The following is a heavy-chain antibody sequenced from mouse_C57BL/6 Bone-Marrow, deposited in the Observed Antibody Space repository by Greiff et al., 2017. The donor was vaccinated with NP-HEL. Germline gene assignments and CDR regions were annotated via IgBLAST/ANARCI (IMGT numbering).Heavy chain of an antibody. CDR2: ISRGGGYT. J-gene: IGHJ4*01. CDR1: GFTFSSYG. V-gene: IGHV5-6*01. Sequence: EVQGVESGGDLVKPGGSLKLSCAASGFTFSSYGMSWVRQTPDKRLDWVATISRGGGYTYYNDSVKGRVTISRDNSKNTLYLQMSSLTSEDPAKYYGARPLQYYGSSDSNDYAMDYWGQGTSVTVSS. CDR3: ARPLQYYGSSDSNDYAMDY. D-gene: IGHD1-1*01.